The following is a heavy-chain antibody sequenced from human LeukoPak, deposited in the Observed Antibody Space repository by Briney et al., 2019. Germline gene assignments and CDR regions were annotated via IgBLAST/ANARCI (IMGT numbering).Heavy chain of an antibody. J-gene: IGHJ4*02. D-gene: IGHD3-10*01. Sequence: SETLSLTCAVSGYSISSGYYWGWIRQPPGKGLEWIGSIYHSGSTYYNPSLKSRVTISVDTSKNQFSLKLSSVTAADTAVYYCARAEAHSLWFWFDYWGQGTLVTVSS. CDR2: IYHSGST. CDR3: ARAEAHSLWFWFDY. V-gene: IGHV4-38-2*01. CDR1: GYSISSGYY.